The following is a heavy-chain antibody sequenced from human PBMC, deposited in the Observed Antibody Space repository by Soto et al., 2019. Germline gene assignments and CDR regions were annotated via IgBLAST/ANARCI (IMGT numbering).Heavy chain of an antibody. CDR2: IFYTGTT. CDR1: GGLVSTDTYY. Sequence: QVQLQESGPRLVKPSETLSLTCTVSGGLVSTDTYYWDWIRQSPGKGLEWIGNIFYTGTTSYNPSPKSRAPMSVDASNNQFSLNLSSVTASDTALYYCARRYIDHCGHGHAFDIWGQGTMVAVSS. D-gene: IGHD3-9*01. J-gene: IGHJ3*02. V-gene: IGHV4-39*01. CDR3: ARRYIDHCGHGHAFDI.